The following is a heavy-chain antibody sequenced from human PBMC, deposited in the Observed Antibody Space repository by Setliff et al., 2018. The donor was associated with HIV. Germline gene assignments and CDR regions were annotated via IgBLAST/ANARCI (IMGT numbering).Heavy chain of an antibody. CDR2: IYTSGST. Sequence: PSETLSLTCTVSGGSISSGSYYWSWIRQPAGKGLEWIGRIYTSGSTNYNPSLKSRVTISVDTSKNQFSLKLSSVTAADTAVYYCARGGDSSSWYDNFDYWGQGTLVTVS. D-gene: IGHD6-13*01. J-gene: IGHJ4*02. CDR3: ARGGDSSSWYDNFDY. CDR1: GGSISSGSYY. V-gene: IGHV4-61*02.